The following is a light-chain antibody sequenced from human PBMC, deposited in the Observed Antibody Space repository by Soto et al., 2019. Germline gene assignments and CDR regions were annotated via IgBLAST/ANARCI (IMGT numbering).Light chain of an antibody. CDR3: VLYMRSGISV. V-gene: IGLV7-46*01. Sequence: QAVVTQEPSLTVSPGGTVTLTCGSSTGAVTSGHYPYWFQQKPGQAPRTLIYDTSNKHSWTPARFSGSLLGGKAALTITGAQADDESDYYCVLYMRSGISVFGGGTKLTVL. J-gene: IGLJ2*01. CDR1: TGAVTSGHY. CDR2: DTS.